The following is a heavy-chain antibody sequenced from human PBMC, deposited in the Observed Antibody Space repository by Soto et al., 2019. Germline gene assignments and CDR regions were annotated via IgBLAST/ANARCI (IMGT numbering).Heavy chain of an antibody. V-gene: IGHV4-38-2*01. CDR2: IYHSGTT. J-gene: IGHJ4*02. D-gene: IGHD6-13*01. CDR1: GSSIGTVFY. Sequence: CETLSLTRVVSGSSIGTVFYWGWIRQAPGKALEWIGSIYHSGTTYYNQSLRSRLTISVDTSKNQFSLKLSSVTAADTAVYYCARGRIAAAVPSYFDYWGQEILLTVSS. CDR3: ARGRIAAAVPSYFDY.